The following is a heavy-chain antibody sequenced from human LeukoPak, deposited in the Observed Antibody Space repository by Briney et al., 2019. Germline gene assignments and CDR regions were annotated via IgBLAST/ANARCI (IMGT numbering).Heavy chain of an antibody. CDR2: ISYSGST. CDR1: GGSISSSNYY. D-gene: IGHD3-10*01. J-gene: IGHJ6*03. V-gene: IGHV4-39*07. CDR3: ARAVGSGSFQTYYYYMDV. Sequence: SETLSLTCTVSGGSISSSNYYWGWIRQPPGKGLEWIGSISYSGSTSYNPSLKSRVTISVDTSKNQFSLKLSSVTAADTAVYYCARAVGSGSFQTYYYYMDVWGKGTTVTISS.